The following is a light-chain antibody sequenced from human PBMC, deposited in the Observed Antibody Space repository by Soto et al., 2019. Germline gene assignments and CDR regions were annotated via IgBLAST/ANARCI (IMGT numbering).Light chain of an antibody. Sequence: QLVLTQPPSASGAPGQRVTISCSGSHSNIGRNTVNWYQQVPGAAPPLLIFSNNQRPSGVPDRFSGSRSGTSASLAVSELQSEDGADYYCAAWDDSLNGRIFGGGTKLTVL. CDR2: SNN. CDR3: AAWDDSLNGRI. J-gene: IGLJ2*01. V-gene: IGLV1-44*01. CDR1: HSNIGRNT.